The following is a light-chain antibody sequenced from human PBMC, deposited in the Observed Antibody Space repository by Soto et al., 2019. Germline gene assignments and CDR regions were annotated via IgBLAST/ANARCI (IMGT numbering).Light chain of an antibody. J-gene: IGKJ1*01. CDR1: QNIGIY. CDR3: QQYYSHSS. Sequence: DIQVSQSPSPWSPPVGDRVPITFRASQNIGIYLAWYQQKPGKAPKLLIQKTSSLESGVPARFSGSGSGTELTLTISSLQPDDFATYYCQQYYSHSSFGQGTKVDIK. CDR2: KTS. V-gene: IGKV1-5*03.